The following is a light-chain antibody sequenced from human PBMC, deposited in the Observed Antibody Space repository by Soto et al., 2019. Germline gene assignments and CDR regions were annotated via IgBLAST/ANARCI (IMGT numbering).Light chain of an antibody. CDR2: GAS. CDR1: QSVSSSY. CDR3: QQYGSSPTWT. V-gene: IGKV3-20*01. Sequence: EIVLTQSPGTLSLSPGERATISCRASQSVSSSYLAWYQQKPGQAPRLLIYGASSRATGLPDRFSGSGSGTDFTLTISRLEPEDVAVYYCQQYGSSPTWTFGQGTKVELK. J-gene: IGKJ1*01.